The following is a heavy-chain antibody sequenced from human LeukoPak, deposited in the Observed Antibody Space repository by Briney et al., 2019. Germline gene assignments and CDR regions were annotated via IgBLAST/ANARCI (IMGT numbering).Heavy chain of an antibody. V-gene: IGHV3-53*01. CDR3: AKDGVYYYDSSGYLDY. J-gene: IGHJ4*02. Sequence: GGSLRLSCAASGFTVSSNYMSWVRQAPGKGLEWVSVIYSGGNTYYADSVKGRLTISRDNSKNTLYLQMNSPRAEDTAVYYCAKDGVYYYDSSGYLDYWGQGTLVTVSS. CDR1: GFTVSSNY. D-gene: IGHD3-22*01. CDR2: IYSGGNT.